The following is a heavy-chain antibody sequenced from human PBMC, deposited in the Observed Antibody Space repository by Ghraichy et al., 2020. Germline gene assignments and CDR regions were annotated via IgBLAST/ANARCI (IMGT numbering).Heavy chain of an antibody. CDR1: GFSFSSYS. J-gene: IGHJ3*02. D-gene: IGHD5-12*01. V-gene: IGHV3-48*01. CDR3: ARWTYLASFDI. Sequence: GGSLRLSCAASGFSFSSYSINWVRQAPGKGLEWVSYISSSSSTIYYADSVKGRFTISRDNAKNSLFLQMNSLRAEDTAVYYCARWTYLASFDIWGQGTMVTVSS. CDR2: ISSSSSTI.